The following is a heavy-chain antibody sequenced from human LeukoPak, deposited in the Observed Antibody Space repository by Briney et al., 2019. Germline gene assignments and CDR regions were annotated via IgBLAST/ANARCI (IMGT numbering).Heavy chain of an antibody. D-gene: IGHD3-22*01. V-gene: IGHV1-8*03. CDR3: ARGTYYYDGSGYYYYFDY. CDR2: MNPNSGNT. Sequence: ASVKVSCKASGYTFTSYDMNWVRQATGQGLEWMGWMNPNSGNTGYAQKFQGRVTITRNTSISTAYMELSSLRSEDTAVYYCARGTYYYDGSGYYYYFDYWGQETLVTVSS. J-gene: IGHJ4*02. CDR1: GYTFTSYD.